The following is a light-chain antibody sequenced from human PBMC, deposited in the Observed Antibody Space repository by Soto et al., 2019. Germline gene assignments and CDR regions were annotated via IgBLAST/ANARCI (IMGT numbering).Light chain of an antibody. CDR3: QQYNNWPPRVT. J-gene: IGKJ5*01. CDR1: QTVSSN. Sequence: ETVFTQSPGTLSLSPGERATLSCSASQTVSSNFLAWYQQKPGQAPRLLIYAASTRATGIPARFSGSASGTEFTLTISSLQSEDFAVYYCQQYNNWPPRVTFGQGTRLEIK. CDR2: AAS. V-gene: IGKV3-15*01.